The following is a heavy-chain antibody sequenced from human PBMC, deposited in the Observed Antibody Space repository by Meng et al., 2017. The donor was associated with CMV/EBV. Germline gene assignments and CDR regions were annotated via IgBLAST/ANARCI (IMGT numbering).Heavy chain of an antibody. V-gene: IGHV1-46*01. D-gene: IGHD6-6*01. CDR1: TFTYYY. CDR3: ARDVEYTTSSGRYYFDY. Sequence: TFTYYYIHWVRQAPGQGLEWMAMINPSDGSIIYAQKFQVRVTMTRDTSTSTIYMELSSLRSEDTAMYYCARDVEYTTSSGRYYFDYWGQGTLVTVSS. CDR2: INPSDGSI. J-gene: IGHJ4*02.